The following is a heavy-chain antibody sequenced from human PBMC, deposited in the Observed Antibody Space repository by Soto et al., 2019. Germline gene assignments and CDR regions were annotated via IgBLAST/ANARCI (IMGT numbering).Heavy chain of an antibody. CDR1: GYSFTSYN. V-gene: IGHV1-8*01. Sequence: QVQLEQSGTEVKEPGASVKVSCKASGYSFTSYNINWVRQTTGQGLEWMGWVNPSNGDAGLAQRFQGRVTMSSDTSITTAFVEVSSLAPEDAAIYFCARAPRPAAIAVLDHRGQGTLVSVSS. CDR2: VNPSNGDA. J-gene: IGHJ4*02. CDR3: ARAPRPAAIAVLDH. D-gene: IGHD2-2*01.